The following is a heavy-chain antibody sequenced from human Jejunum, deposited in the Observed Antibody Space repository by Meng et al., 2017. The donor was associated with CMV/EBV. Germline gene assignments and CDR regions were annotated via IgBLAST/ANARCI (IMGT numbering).Heavy chain of an antibody. Sequence: SGYTFLDYYLHWVRQVPGQGLEWMGWINPIMGDTYNPQSFQGRVTMTRDTSISTAYMELDRLTSDDTAIYFCARGAKGYGSGPLDYWGQGALVTVSS. D-gene: IGHD3-10*01. V-gene: IGHV1-2*02. CDR1: GYTFLDYY. CDR3: ARGAKGYGSGPLDY. J-gene: IGHJ4*02. CDR2: INPIMGDT.